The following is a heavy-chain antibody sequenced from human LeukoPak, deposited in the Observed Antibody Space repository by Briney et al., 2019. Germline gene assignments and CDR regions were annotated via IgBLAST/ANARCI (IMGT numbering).Heavy chain of an antibody. Sequence: GGSLRLSCAASGFTFSSYSMNWVRQAPGKGLEWVSSISSSSSYIYYADSVKGRFTISRDNAKNSLYLQMNSLRAEDTAVYYCARDAPRPFGHYYDSSGYYGDYYYGMDVWGQGTTVTVSS. CDR2: ISSSSSYI. D-gene: IGHD3-22*01. CDR3: ARDAPRPFGHYYDSSGYYGDYYYGMDV. V-gene: IGHV3-21*01. CDR1: GFTFSSYS. J-gene: IGHJ6*02.